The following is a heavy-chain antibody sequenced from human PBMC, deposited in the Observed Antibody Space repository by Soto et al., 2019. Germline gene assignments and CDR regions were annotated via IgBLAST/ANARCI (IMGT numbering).Heavy chain of an antibody. CDR1: GYTFTSYG. CDR2: ISAYNGNT. J-gene: IGHJ6*03. V-gene: IGHV1-18*01. D-gene: IGHD4-17*01. CDR3: ARGPTVTTGFYYYYYMDV. Sequence: GASVKVSCKASGYTFTSYGISWVRQAPGQGLEWMGWISAYNGNTNYAQKLQGRVTMTTDTSTSTAYMELRSLRSDDTAVYYCARGPTVTTGFYYYYYMDVWGKGTTVTVSS.